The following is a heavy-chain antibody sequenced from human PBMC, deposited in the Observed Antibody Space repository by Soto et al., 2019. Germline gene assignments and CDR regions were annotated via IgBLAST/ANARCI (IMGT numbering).Heavy chain of an antibody. D-gene: IGHD4-17*01. V-gene: IGHV4-4*07. J-gene: IGHJ5*02. Sequence: QVQVQESGPGLVKPSETLSLTCSVSGGSMSKFYWSWIRKTAGKGLEWMGRVYATGTSDYTPSLTSRIAMSVDISKKTFSLRLRSVTAADTGVYYCVRDGSKTLRDCFDPWGQGILVTVSS. CDR1: GGSMSKFY. CDR2: VYATGTS. CDR3: VRDGSKTLRDCFDP.